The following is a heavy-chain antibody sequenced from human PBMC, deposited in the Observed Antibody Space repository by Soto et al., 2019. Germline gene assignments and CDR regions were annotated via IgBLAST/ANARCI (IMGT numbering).Heavy chain of an antibody. Sequence: SETLSLTCTVSGCSISSGGYYWSWIRQHPGKGLEWIGYIYYSGSTYYNPSLKSRVTISVDTSKNQFSLKLSSVTAADTAVYYCARGGYYPYYFDYWGQGTLVTVSS. CDR1: GCSISSGGYY. J-gene: IGHJ4*02. D-gene: IGHD3-22*01. CDR2: IYYSGST. V-gene: IGHV4-31*03. CDR3: ARGGYYPYYFDY.